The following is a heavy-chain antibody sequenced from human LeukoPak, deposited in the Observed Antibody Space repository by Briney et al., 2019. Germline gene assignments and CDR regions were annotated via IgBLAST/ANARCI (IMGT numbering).Heavy chain of an antibody. D-gene: IGHD6-13*01. Sequence: GGSLRLSCAASGFSFNNYVMSWVRQAPGKGLEWVSAISGDGARTYYADSVKGRFTISRDNSKNTLYLQMDSLRAEDTAVYYCARGDTYSSSWYGFHYWGQGTLVTVSS. CDR2: ISGDGART. J-gene: IGHJ4*02. V-gene: IGHV3-23*01. CDR1: GFSFNNYV. CDR3: ARGDTYSSSWYGFHY.